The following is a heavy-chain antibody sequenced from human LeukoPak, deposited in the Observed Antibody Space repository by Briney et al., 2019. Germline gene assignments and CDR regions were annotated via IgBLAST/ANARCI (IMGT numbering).Heavy chain of an antibody. Sequence: ASLKISCKGSGGAFRSYAISWVRQAPGQGLEWMGGIIPIFCTANYAQKFQGRVTIIADESTSTAYMELSSLRSEDTAVYYCARDWPYYYGSGSYFYNRGYYGMDVWGKGTTVTVSS. CDR1: GGAFRSYA. CDR2: IIPIFCTA. D-gene: IGHD3-10*01. CDR3: ARDWPYYYGSGSYFYNRGYYGMDV. V-gene: IGHV1-69*13. J-gene: IGHJ6*04.